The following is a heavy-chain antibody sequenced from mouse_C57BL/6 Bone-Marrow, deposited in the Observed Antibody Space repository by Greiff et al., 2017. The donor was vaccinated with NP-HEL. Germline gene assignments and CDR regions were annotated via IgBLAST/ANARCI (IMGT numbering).Heavy chain of an antibody. CDR2: ISSGGSYT. J-gene: IGHJ4*01. V-gene: IGHV5-6*01. Sequence: EVMLVESGGDLVKPGGSLKLSCAASGFTFSSYGMSWVRQTPDKRLEWVATISSGGSYTYYPDSVKGRFTISRDNAKNTLYLQMSSLKSEDTAMYYCARHDLLGAMDYWGQGTSVTVSA. D-gene: IGHD2-1*01. CDR1: GFTFSSYG. CDR3: ARHDLLGAMDY.